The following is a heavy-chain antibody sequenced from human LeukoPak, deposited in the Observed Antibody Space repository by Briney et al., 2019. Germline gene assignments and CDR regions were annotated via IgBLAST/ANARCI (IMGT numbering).Heavy chain of an antibody. CDR1: GFTFSTYS. CDR3: ATRESGYYFYGMDV. J-gene: IGHJ6*02. CDR2: ISSSSSTI. Sequence: PGGSLRLSCAASGFTFSTYSMNWVRQAPGKGLEWVSYISSSSSTIYYPDSVKGRFTISRDNAKNSLYLQMNSLRAEDTAVYYCATRESGYYFYGMDVWGQGTTVTVSS. D-gene: IGHD3-10*01. V-gene: IGHV3-48*04.